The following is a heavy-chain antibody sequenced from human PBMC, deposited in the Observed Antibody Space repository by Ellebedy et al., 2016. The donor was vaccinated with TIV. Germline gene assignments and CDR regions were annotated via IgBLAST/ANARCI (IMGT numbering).Heavy chain of an antibody. V-gene: IGHV1-8*02. CDR3: ARGRAPGSILTGYSSYYGMDV. Sequence: ASVKVSCXASGYTFTSYGISWVRQAPGQGLEWMGWMNPNSGNTGYAQKFQGRVTMTRNTSISTAYMELSSLRSEDTAVYYCARGRAPGSILTGYSSYYGMDVWGQGTTVTVSS. CDR1: GYTFTSYG. D-gene: IGHD3-9*01. J-gene: IGHJ6*02. CDR2: MNPNSGNT.